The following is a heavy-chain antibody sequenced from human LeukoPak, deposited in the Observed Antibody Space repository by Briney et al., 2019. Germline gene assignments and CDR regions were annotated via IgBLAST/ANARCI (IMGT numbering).Heavy chain of an antibody. Sequence: SETLSLTCGVYGGSFSGYYWSWIRQPPGKGLEWIGEINHSGSTNYNPSLKSRVTISVDTSKNQFSLKLSSVTAADTAVYYCARDRYSSGWFDYWGQGTLVTVSS. CDR2: INHSGST. J-gene: IGHJ4*02. CDR3: ARDRYSSGWFDY. CDR1: GGSFSGYY. V-gene: IGHV4-34*01. D-gene: IGHD6-19*01.